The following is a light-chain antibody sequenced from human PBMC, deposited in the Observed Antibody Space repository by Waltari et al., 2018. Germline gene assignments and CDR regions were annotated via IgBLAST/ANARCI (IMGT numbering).Light chain of an antibody. CDR2: YDS. Sequence: SYVVTQSPSVSVAPGETARITCGGDNIGSKSVHWYQQRPGQAPVLVISYDSDRPSGIPERCSGSTSGNPATLTISWVEADDEADYYCLVWHSTTDHHGVFGGGTKLTVL. V-gene: IGLV3-21*04. J-gene: IGLJ2*01. CDR3: LVWHSTTDHHGV. CDR1: NIGSKS.